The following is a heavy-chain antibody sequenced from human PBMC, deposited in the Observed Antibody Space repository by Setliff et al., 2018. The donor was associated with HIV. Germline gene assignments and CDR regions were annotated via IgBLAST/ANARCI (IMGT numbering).Heavy chain of an antibody. D-gene: IGHD3-10*01. J-gene: IGHJ4*02. CDR2: MNPSGAT. V-gene: IGHV1-8*01. Sequence: ASVKVSCKASGGIFSSYAINWVRQATGQGLEWMGWMNPSGATGYAQEFQGRVTMTRDTSISTAYMGLSSLRSEDTAVYYCARVISGRGRELPDFDYWGQGTQVTAPQ. CDR3: ARVISGRGRELPDFDY. CDR1: GGIFSSYA.